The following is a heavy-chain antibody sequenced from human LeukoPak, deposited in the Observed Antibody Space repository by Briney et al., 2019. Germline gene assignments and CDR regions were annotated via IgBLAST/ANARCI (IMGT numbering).Heavy chain of an antibody. CDR2: FCISGST. CDR3: AGGGYYDTSGSKDGFHV. Sequence: PSQTLSLTCTVSGGSISSGGYCWTWIRQPAGKGLEWLGRFCISGSTNYNPSLKSRVTISVDTSKNQFSLTVNSVTAADTAVYYCAGGGYYDTSGSKDGFHVWGQGTRVTVSS. J-gene: IGHJ3*01. D-gene: IGHD3-22*01. CDR1: GGSISSGGYC. V-gene: IGHV4-61*02.